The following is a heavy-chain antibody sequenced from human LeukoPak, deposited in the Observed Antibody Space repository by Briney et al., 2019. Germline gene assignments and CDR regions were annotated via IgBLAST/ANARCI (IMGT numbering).Heavy chain of an antibody. CDR2: IYSGGST. CDR3: ARHSSGWSFGY. Sequence: GGSLRLSCAASGFTVSSNYMSWVRQAPGKGLEWVSVIYSGGSTYYADSVKGRFTISRDNSKNTLYLQMNSLRAEDTAVCYCARHSSGWSFGYWGQGTLVTVSS. V-gene: IGHV3-53*01. J-gene: IGHJ4*02. CDR1: GFTVSSNY. D-gene: IGHD6-19*01.